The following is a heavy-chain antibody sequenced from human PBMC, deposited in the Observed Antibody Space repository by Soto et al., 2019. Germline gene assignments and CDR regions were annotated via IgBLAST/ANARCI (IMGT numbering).Heavy chain of an antibody. D-gene: IGHD1-26*01. CDR3: ARPRSGSHGSFDY. V-gene: IGHV1-18*01. Sequence: ASVPGSCTAAGSTYPSYGISWGRQAPEQGLEWMGWISPYNGNTNYAQKVQGRVTMTTDTSTSTAYMELRSLRSDDTAVYYCARPRSGSHGSFDYWGQGTLVTVSS. J-gene: IGHJ4*02. CDR1: GSTYPSYG. CDR2: ISPYNGNT.